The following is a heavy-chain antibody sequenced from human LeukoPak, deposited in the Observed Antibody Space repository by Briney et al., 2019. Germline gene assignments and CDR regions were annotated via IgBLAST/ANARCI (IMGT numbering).Heavy chain of an antibody. V-gene: IGHV4-30-2*03. J-gene: IGHJ3*02. CDR1: GGSISSGGYS. CDR3: ARRSRLRYFDWLAAFDI. Sequence: PSETLSLTCAVSGGSISSGGYSWSWIRQPPGKGLEWIGYIYHSGSTYYNPSLKSRVTISVDTSKNQFSLKLSSVTAADTAAYYCARRSRLRYFDWLAAFDIWGQGTMVTVSS. CDR2: IYHSGST. D-gene: IGHD3-9*01.